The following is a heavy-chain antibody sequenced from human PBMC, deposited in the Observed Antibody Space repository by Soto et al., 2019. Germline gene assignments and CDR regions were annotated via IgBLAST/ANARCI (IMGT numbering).Heavy chain of an antibody. D-gene: IGHD2-21*02. CDR2: ISSSSSYI. CDR1: GFTFSSYS. J-gene: IGHJ6*02. V-gene: IGHV3-21*01. Sequence: GESLKISCAASGFTFSSYSMNWVRQAPGKGLEWVSSISSSSSYIYYADSVKGRFTISRDNAKNSLYLQMNSLRAEDTAVYYCVGMGVTSYYYYYGMDVWGQGTTVTVSS. CDR3: VGMGVTSYYYYYGMDV.